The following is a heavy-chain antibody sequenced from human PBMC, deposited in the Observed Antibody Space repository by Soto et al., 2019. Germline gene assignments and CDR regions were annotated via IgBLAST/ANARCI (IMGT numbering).Heavy chain of an antibody. V-gene: IGHV4-4*02. CDR1: GGSINTDSW. Sequence: SETLSLTCAVSGGSINTDSWWTWVRQPPGKGLEWIGEIHRSRGTNYNSSLKSRVTISIDRSTNHFSLRLYSVTAADTAVHYCASREEARPFWGQGTLVTVSS. J-gene: IGHJ4*02. CDR2: IHRSRGT. D-gene: IGHD6-6*01. CDR3: ASREEARPF.